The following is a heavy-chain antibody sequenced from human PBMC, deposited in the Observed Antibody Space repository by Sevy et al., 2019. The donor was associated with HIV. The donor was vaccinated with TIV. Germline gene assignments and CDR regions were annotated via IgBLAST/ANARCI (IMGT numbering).Heavy chain of an antibody. CDR1: GLTFSSYS. CDR3: ARGYCTGGVCSYIGGDFDY. V-gene: IGHV3-21*01. D-gene: IGHD2-8*02. J-gene: IGHJ4*02. Sequence: GGSLRLSCAASGLTFSSYSMNWVRQAPGKGLEWVSPISSSSSYIYYADSVKGRLTISRDNAKNSLYLQMNSLRAEDTAVYYCARGYCTGGVCSYIGGDFDYWGQGTLVTVSS. CDR2: ISSSSSYI.